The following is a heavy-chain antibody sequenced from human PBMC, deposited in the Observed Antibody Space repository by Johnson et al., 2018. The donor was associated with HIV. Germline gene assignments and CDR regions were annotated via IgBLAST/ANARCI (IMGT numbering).Heavy chain of an antibody. D-gene: IGHD3-22*01. CDR3: ARDSETSITMIVVVITGAFDI. CDR1: GFTFSSYA. J-gene: IGHJ3*02. Sequence: QVYLVESGGGLIQPGGSLRLSCAASGFTFSSYAMHWVRQAPGKGLEWVAVISYDGSNKYYADSVKGRFTISRDNSKNTLYLQMNSLRAEDTAVYYCARDSETSITMIVVVITGAFDIWGQGTMVTVSS. V-gene: IGHV3-30-3*01. CDR2: ISYDGSNK.